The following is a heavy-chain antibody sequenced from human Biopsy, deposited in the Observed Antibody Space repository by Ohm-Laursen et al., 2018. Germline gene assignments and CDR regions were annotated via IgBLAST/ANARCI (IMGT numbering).Heavy chain of an antibody. J-gene: IGHJ4*02. CDR1: GATFSDYY. V-gene: IGHV4-34*08. CDR3: GNEVYGRDY. D-gene: IGHD4-17*01. Sequence: SETLSLTCTVYGATFSDYYWSWVRQPPGKGLEWIGQINQSGETKYNPSLQSRVTISAEASKNQFSLKLRSLTAADTAIYYCGNEVYGRDYWGQGARVTASS. CDR2: INQSGET.